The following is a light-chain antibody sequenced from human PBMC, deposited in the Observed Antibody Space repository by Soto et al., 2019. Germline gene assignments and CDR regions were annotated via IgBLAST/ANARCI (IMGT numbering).Light chain of an antibody. CDR3: QQYYSTPPT. J-gene: IGKJ1*01. CDR1: QSVLYSSNNKDY. CDR2: WAS. Sequence: DIVMTQSPDSLAVSLGERATINCKSSQSVLYSSNNKDYLAWYQRKPGQPPKLLIYWASTRDSGVPDRFSGSGSGTDFTLTISSLQAEDVAVYYCQQYYSTPPTFCQGTKVEIK. V-gene: IGKV4-1*01.